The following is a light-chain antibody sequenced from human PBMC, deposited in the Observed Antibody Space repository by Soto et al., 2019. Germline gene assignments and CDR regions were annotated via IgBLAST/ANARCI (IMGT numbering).Light chain of an antibody. CDR3: SSYTTSDTYV. V-gene: IGLV2-14*01. CDR2: DAS. J-gene: IGLJ1*01. Sequence: QSVLTQPASVSGSPGQSIAISCTGTSSDVGAYNYVSWYQQHPGKAPKLMIYDASNRPSGVSDRFSGSKSGNTASLTISGLQAEDEADYYCSSYTTSDTYVFGSGTKVTVL. CDR1: SSDVGAYNY.